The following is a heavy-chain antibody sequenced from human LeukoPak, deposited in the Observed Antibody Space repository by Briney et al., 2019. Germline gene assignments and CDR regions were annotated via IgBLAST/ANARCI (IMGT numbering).Heavy chain of an antibody. CDR1: GFTFGGYG. CDR3: ARDKYYFEY. Sequence: GGSLRLSCVASGFTFGGYGMSWVRQARGEGPEWVSSIAGSGGFTYYADSVKGRFTISRDNSENTVFLQVNSLRAEATAVYYCARDKYYFEYWGQGTLVTVSS. J-gene: IGHJ4*02. V-gene: IGHV3-23*01. CDR2: IAGSGGFT.